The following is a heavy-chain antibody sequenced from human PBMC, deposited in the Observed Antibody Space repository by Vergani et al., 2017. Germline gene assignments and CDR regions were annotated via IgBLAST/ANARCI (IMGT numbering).Heavy chain of an antibody. Sequence: EVQLVESGGVVVQPGGSLRLSCAASGITFDDYAMHWVRQAPGKGLEWVSLISWHGGNSYYADSVKGRFTISRDNSRNSLYLQMKSLRAEDTALYYCAKEMGYYGSGIDYWGQGTLVTVSS. J-gene: IGHJ4*02. D-gene: IGHD3-10*01. V-gene: IGHV3-43D*03. CDR3: AKEMGYYGSGIDY. CDR1: GITFDDYA. CDR2: ISWHGGNS.